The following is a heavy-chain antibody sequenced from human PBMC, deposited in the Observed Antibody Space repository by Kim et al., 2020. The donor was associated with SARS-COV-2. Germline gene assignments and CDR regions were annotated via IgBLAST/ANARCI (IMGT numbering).Heavy chain of an antibody. J-gene: IGHJ3*02. Sequence: GGSLRLSCAASGFTFDDYAMHWVRQAPGKGLEWVSGISWNSGSIGYADSVKGRFTISRDNAKNSLYLQMNSLRAEDTALYYCAKDYSSSSPGDAFDIWGQGTMVTVSS. CDR1: GFTFDDYA. CDR2: ISWNSGSI. D-gene: IGHD6-6*01. V-gene: IGHV3-9*01. CDR3: AKDYSSSSPGDAFDI.